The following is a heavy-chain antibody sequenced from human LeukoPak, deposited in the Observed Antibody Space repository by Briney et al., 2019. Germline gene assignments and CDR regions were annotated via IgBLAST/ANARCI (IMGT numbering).Heavy chain of an antibody. D-gene: IGHD3-22*01. CDR1: GYSISSGYY. Sequence: PSETLSLTCAVSGYSISSGYYWGWIRQPPGKGLEWIGSIYYSGNTYYNPSLKSRVTISVDTSRKQFPLKLSSVTAADTAVYYCARVLVASSGYPSHFDYWGQGTLVTVSS. CDR2: IYYSGNT. V-gene: IGHV4-38-2*01. J-gene: IGHJ4*02. CDR3: ARVLVASSGYPSHFDY.